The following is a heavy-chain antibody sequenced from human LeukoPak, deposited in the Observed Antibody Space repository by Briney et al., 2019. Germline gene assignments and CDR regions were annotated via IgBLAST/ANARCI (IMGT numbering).Heavy chain of an antibody. CDR2: ISGSGDRT. D-gene: IGHD2-15*01. CDR3: ARDGYCSGGDCYSHFDF. J-gene: IGHJ4*02. Sequence: GGSLRLSCAAFGFTFSSYAMNWVRQTPGKGLEWVSAISGSGDRTYYADSVRGRFTISRDNAKNSLYLQMNSLRAEDTALYYCARDGYCSGGDCYSHFDFWGQGTLVTVSS. V-gene: IGHV3-23*01. CDR1: GFTFSSYA.